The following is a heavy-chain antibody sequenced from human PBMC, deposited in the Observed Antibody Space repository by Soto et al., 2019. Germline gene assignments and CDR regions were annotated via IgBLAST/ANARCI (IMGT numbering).Heavy chain of an antibody. J-gene: IGHJ4*02. CDR2: IYWDYDK. CDR3: AHRLVRAVFGCVTTTAIYFDF. D-gene: IGHD3-3*01. CDR1: GFSLTTSGVG. Sequence: QITLKESGPTVVKPTETLTLTCTSSGFSLTTSGVGVGGFLQSQGKAPEWLALIYWDYDKRYSTSLKSRLTITTESSKNLVVLRMATVDLADADTYYSAHRLVRAVFGCVTTTAIYFDFWGQGTPVVVSS. V-gene: IGHV2-5*02.